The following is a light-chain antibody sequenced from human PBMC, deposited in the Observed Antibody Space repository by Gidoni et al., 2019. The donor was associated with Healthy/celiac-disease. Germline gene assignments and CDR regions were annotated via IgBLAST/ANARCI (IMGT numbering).Light chain of an antibody. CDR3: QVWDSSIPRV. Sequence: SYVLTQPPSVSVAPGKTARITCGGNNIGSKSVHWSQQKPGQAPVLVIYYDSDRPSGLPERFSGSNSGNTATLTISRVEAGDEADYYCQVWDSSIPRVFGGGTKLTVL. J-gene: IGLJ2*01. V-gene: IGLV3-21*04. CDR2: YDS. CDR1: NIGSKS.